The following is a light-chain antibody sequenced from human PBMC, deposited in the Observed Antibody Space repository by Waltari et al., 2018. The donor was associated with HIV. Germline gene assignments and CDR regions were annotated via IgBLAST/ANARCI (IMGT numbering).Light chain of an antibody. CDR2: EVS. V-gene: IGLV2-14*01. Sequence: QSALTQPASVSGSPGQSITISCTGTSSDVGAYMYVSWSQQHADKAPKLIIFEVSNRPSGISNRFSGSKSGNTASLTISGLQTEDEADYYCASFTTNRILVFGGGTKVTVL. CDR3: ASFTTNRILV. J-gene: IGLJ2*01. CDR1: SSDVGAYMY.